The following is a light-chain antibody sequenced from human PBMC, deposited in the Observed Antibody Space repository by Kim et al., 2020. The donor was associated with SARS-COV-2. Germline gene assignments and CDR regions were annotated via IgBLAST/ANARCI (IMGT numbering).Light chain of an antibody. CDR2: DDS. CDR1: QSISSW. V-gene: IGKV1-5*01. Sequence: SESVGDRVTVTGRASQSISSWLAWYQQKPGKAPKLLIYDDSSLESGVPSRFSGRGSGTEFTLTISSLQPYDFATYYCQQYKSWWTFGQGTKVDIK. J-gene: IGKJ1*01. CDR3: QQYKSWWT.